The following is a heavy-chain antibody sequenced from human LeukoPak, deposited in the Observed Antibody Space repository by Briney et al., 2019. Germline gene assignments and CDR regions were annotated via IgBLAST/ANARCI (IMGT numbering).Heavy chain of an antibody. CDR1: GYTFTSSD. J-gene: IGHJ5*02. CDR2: MNPNTGNR. D-gene: IGHD3-10*01. CDR3: ARGLPTRGSSWFEP. V-gene: IGHV1-8*01. Sequence: ASVKVSCKASGYTFTSSDINWVRQAAGQGFKCLGWMNPNTGNRAYAPKFQGRVTMTRDTSSSTAYMELSSLTSDDTAVYYCARGLPTRGSSWFEPWGQGTLVTVSS.